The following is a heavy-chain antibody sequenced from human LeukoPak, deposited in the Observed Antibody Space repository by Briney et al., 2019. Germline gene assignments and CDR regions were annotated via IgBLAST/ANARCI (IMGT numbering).Heavy chain of an antibody. CDR1: GFTFDDYA. CDR2: ISWNSGSI. D-gene: IGHD3-22*01. Sequence: SLRLSCAASGFTFDDYAMHWVRQAPGKGLEWVSGISWNSGSIGYADSVKGRFTISRDNAKNSLYLQMNSLRAEDMALYYCAKGNLYDSSGYYDAFDIWGQGTMVTVSS. V-gene: IGHV3-9*03. J-gene: IGHJ3*02. CDR3: AKGNLYDSSGYYDAFDI.